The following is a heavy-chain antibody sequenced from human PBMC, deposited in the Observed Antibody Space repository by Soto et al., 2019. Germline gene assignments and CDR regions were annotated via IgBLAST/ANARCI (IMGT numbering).Heavy chain of an antibody. J-gene: IGHJ4*02. CDR1: GFTFMTYA. D-gene: IGHD6-13*01. CDR2: ISGSGGST. CDR3: AKAAAGTVGSDY. V-gene: IGHV3-23*01. Sequence: EVQLLESGGGLVQPGGSPRLSCVASGFTFMTYAMSWVRQAPGKGLEWVSAISGSGGSTYYADSVKARFTISRDTSKTKLYLQMNSRRAEYTAVYYCAKAAAGTVGSDYWGQGTLVTVSS.